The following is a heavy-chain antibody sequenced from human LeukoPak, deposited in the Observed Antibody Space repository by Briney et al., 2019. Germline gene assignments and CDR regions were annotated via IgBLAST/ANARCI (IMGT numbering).Heavy chain of an antibody. Sequence: GGSLRLSCAASTFTFSSYAMSWVRQAPGKGLEWLANIKQDGSEKFYVDSVKGRFSISRDDAKNSLYLQMNSLRAEDTAVYYCARDLDGGSSRKTGAFDIWGQGTMVTVSS. J-gene: IGHJ3*02. CDR3: ARDLDGGSSRKTGAFDI. V-gene: IGHV3-7*01. D-gene: IGHD2-2*01. CDR1: TFTFSSYA. CDR2: IKQDGSEK.